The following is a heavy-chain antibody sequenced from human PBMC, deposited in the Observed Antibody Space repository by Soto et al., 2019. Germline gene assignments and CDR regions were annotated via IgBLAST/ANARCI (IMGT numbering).Heavy chain of an antibody. Sequence: EVQLVESGGGLVKPGGSLRLSCAASGFTFSSYSMNRVRQAPGQGLEWVSSISSSSSYIYYADAVKCRFTISRDNAKNSVYLQMNSLRADDTAVYYGARDTRPVAVAAPYYFDYWGQGTLVTVSS. D-gene: IGHD6-19*01. CDR1: GFTFSSYS. J-gene: IGHJ4*02. CDR3: ARDTRPVAVAAPYYFDY. V-gene: IGHV3-21*01. CDR2: ISSSSSYI.